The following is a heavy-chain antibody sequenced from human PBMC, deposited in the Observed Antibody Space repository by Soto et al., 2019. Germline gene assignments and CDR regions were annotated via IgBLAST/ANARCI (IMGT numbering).Heavy chain of an antibody. D-gene: IGHD6-19*01. CDR2: MYYTGST. V-gene: IGHV4-59*01. Sequence: QVQLQESGPGQVKASETLSLTCTVSGGSIRSYFWSWIRQPPGKGLEWIGYMYYTGSTNYNPSLQSRVTISVDTSKNQFSLNLSSVTAADTAVYYCARESTVAGAYFFDYWGQGTLVTVSS. CDR3: ARESTVAGAYFFDY. J-gene: IGHJ4*02. CDR1: GGSIRSYF.